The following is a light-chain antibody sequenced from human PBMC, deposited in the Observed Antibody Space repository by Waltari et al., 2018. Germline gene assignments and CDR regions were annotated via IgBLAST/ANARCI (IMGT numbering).Light chain of an antibody. J-gene: IGKJ1*01. Sequence: DIQMTQFPSTLSAFVGDRPTFTCRASQSITSWLAWYQQKPGKSPKLLIYKATSLESGVPSRFSGSGSGTEFTLTISSLQPDDFATYYCQQYNSYEWTFGQGTKVAIK. CDR3: QQYNSYEWT. CDR1: QSITSW. CDR2: KAT. V-gene: IGKV1-5*03.